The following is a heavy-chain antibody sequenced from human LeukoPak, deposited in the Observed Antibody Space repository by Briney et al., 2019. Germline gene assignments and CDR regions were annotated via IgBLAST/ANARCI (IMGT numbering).Heavy chain of an antibody. CDR3: TPDEAIFGVVIDY. CDR1: GFTLSNAW. CDR2: IKSTTDGGTT. J-gene: IGHJ4*02. Sequence: PGGLLRLSRAASGFTLSNAWMSWVRQATGKGLDWVGRIKSTTDGGTTDYAAPVKGRFTISRDDSKNTLYLQMTSLKTEDTAVYYCTPDEAIFGVVIDYWGQGTLVTVSS. D-gene: IGHD3-3*01. V-gene: IGHV3-15*01.